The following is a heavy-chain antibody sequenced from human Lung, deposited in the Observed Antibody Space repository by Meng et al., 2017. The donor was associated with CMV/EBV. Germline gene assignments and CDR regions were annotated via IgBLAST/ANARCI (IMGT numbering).Heavy chain of an antibody. CDR1: GGSLSGYY. Sequence: SETLSLXCGIYGGSLSGYYWSWIRQTPGTGLEWSGEIRHSGDTTNYNPSLKSRVTISIDTSKKQFSLKLSAVTAADTAVYYCARQYSSAYYADYWGQGTLVTVSS. J-gene: IGHJ4*02. D-gene: IGHD6-6*01. V-gene: IGHV4-34*01. CDR3: ARQYSSAYYADY. CDR2: IRHSGDTT.